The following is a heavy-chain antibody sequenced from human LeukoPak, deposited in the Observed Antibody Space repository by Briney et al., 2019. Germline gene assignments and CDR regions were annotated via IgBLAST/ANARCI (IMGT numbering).Heavy chain of an antibody. CDR1: GFTFSSYA. CDR3: ARDRLYTGYDPVLDL. D-gene: IGHD5-12*01. CDR2: ISFDGYRK. Sequence: GRSLRLSCAASGFTFSSYAMHWVRQAPGKGLEWVAAISFDGYRKFYADSVKGRFTISRDNSKNTLFLQMNSLRVEDTALYCCARDRLYTGYDPVLDLWGQGTPVTVSS. J-gene: IGHJ5*02. V-gene: IGHV3-30*04.